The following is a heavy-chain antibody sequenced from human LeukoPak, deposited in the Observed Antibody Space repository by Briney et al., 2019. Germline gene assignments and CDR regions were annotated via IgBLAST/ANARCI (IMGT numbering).Heavy chain of an antibody. Sequence: SETPSLTCTVSGGSISSYYWSWIRQPPGKGLEWIGYIYYSGSTNYNPSLKSRVTISVDTSKNQFSLKLSSVTAVDTAVYYCARDGEMATTTYNWFDPWGQGTLVTVSS. J-gene: IGHJ5*02. V-gene: IGHV4-59*01. CDR2: IYYSGST. CDR1: GGSISSYY. D-gene: IGHD5-24*01. CDR3: ARDGEMATTTYNWFDP.